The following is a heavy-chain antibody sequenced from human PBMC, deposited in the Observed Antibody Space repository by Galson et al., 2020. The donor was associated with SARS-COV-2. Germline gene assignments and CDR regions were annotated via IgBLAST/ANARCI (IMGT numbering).Heavy chain of an antibody. CDR2: IWYDGSNK. J-gene: IGHJ3*02. Sequence: TGGSLRLSCSASGFTFSSYGMHWVRQAPGKVLEWVAVIWYDGSNKYYADSVKGRFTNSRDNSKNTLYLQMNSLRAEDTTVYYCAREDYYGSGSYGVLDIRGQGTMVTVSS. CDR1: GFTFSSYG. V-gene: IGHV3-33*01. CDR3: AREDYYGSGSYGVLDI. D-gene: IGHD3-10*01.